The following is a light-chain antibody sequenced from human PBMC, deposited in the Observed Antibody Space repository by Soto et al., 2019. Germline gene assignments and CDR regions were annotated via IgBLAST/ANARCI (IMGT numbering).Light chain of an antibody. Sequence: DIVMTQSPDSLAVSLGERATINCKSSQSVLYSSSHKNYLTWYQQKPGQPPKLLIYWASTRESGVPDRFSGSGSGTDFTLTISSLQAEDVAVYYCQQYYSTPLTFGGGTKVEIK. CDR1: QSVLYSSSHKNY. CDR2: WAS. J-gene: IGKJ4*01. CDR3: QQYYSTPLT. V-gene: IGKV4-1*01.